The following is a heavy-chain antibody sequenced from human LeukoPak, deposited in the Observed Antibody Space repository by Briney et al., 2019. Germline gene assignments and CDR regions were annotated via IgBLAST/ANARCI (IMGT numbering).Heavy chain of an antibody. CDR3: ARLMTSGYYFDY. J-gene: IGHJ4*02. CDR2: IYYSGST. V-gene: IGHV4-38-2*02. CDR1: GYFISSGYY. Sequence: SETLSLTCTVSGYFISSGYYWGWIRQPPGKGLEWIGSIYYSGSTYYNPSLKSRVTISVDTSKNQFSLKLSSVTAADTAVYYCARLMTSGYYFDYWGQGTLVTVSS.